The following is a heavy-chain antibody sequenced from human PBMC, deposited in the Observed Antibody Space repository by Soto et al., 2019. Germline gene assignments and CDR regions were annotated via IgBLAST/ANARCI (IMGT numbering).Heavy chain of an antibody. V-gene: IGHV3-23*01. CDR1: GFTFSSCA. D-gene: IGHD6-19*01. J-gene: IGHJ6*02. Sequence: EVQLLESGGGLVQPGGSLRLSCAASGFTFSSCAMSWVRQAPGKGLEWVSAISGSGGRTYYADSVKGRFPISRDNSKNTVYLQMNSLRGEDTAGYYCAKDWAVAGGYYYGGMDVWGQGTTVTVSS. CDR3: AKDWAVAGGYYYGGMDV. CDR2: ISGSGGRT.